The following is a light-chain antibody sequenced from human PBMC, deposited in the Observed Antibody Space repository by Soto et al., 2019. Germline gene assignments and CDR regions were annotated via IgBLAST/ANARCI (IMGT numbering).Light chain of an antibody. CDR3: QQHGSSPRT. Sequence: EIVLTQSPGTLSLSPGERATLSCRASQSVTSPFLAWYQQKPGQPPRLLIYSTSGRATGIPDRFSGSGSGTDFTLTISSLEPEDSAVYYCQQHGSSPRTFGQGTKVDIK. CDR2: STS. V-gene: IGKV3-20*01. CDR1: QSVTSPF. J-gene: IGKJ1*01.